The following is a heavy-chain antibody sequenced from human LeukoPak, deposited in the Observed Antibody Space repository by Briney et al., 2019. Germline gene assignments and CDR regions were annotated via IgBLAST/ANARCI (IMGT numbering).Heavy chain of an antibody. CDR2: ITGSGGTT. Sequence: PGGSLRLSCVASGFTFSNYAMTWVRQAPGKGPEWGSAITGSGGTTYYADSVKGRFIISRDNSKSSLDLQMNSLRAEDTAIYYCARRFTAVVTRDAFDLWGQGTMVTVSS. CDR3: ARRFTAVVTRDAFDL. CDR1: GFTFSNYA. D-gene: IGHD4-23*01. V-gene: IGHV3-23*01. J-gene: IGHJ3*01.